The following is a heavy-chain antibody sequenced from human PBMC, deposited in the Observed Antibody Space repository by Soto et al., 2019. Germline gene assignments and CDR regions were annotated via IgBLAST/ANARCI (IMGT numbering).Heavy chain of an antibody. Sequence: GPSVKVSCKASGYTFTRYTMNWVHQAPGQRLEWMGWINPDNGNTKSSQKFQDRVIITRDTSASTAYMDLSSLRSEDTAVYYCARGIATGQLDPWGQGTLVTVSS. J-gene: IGHJ5*02. V-gene: IGHV1-3*01. D-gene: IGHD2-15*01. CDR3: ARGIATGQLDP. CDR2: INPDNGNT. CDR1: GYTFTRYT.